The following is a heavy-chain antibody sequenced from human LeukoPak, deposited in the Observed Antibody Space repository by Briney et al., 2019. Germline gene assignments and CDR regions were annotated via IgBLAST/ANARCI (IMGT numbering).Heavy chain of an antibody. CDR1: GYTFTSYY. D-gene: IGHD3-3*01. CDR2: INPSGGST. CDR3: ARNSPYDFWGGYHITPPFDY. V-gene: IGHV1-46*01. Sequence: ASVKVSCKASGYTFTSYYMHWVRQAPGQGLEWMGIINPSGGSTSYAQKFQGRVTMTRDTSTSTVYMELSSLRSEDTAVYYCARNSPYDFWGGYHITPPFDYWGQGTLVTVSS. J-gene: IGHJ4*02.